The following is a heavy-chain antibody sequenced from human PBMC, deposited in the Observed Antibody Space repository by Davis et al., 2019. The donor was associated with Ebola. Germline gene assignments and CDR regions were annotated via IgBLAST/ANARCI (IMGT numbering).Heavy chain of an antibody. V-gene: IGHV3-21*01. CDR2: ISSSSSYI. Sequence: GESLKISCAASGFTFSSYSMNWVRQAPGKGLEWVSSISSSSSYIYYADSVKGRFTISRDNAKNSLYLQMNSLRAEDTAVYYCARVPIVVVPEANYGMDVWGQGTTVTVSS. CDR3: ARVPIVVVPEANYGMDV. CDR1: GFTFSSYS. J-gene: IGHJ6*02. D-gene: IGHD2-2*01.